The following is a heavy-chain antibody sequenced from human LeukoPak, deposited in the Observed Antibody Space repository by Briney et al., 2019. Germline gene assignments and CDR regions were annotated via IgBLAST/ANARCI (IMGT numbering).Heavy chain of an antibody. Sequence: PSETLSLTCTVSGGSISSSSYYWGWIRQPPGKELEWIGSIYYSGSTYYNPSLKSRVTISVDTSKNQFSLKLSSVTAADTAVYYCARAVDTAMVNKIYYFDYWGQGTLVTVSS. J-gene: IGHJ4*02. CDR2: IYYSGST. D-gene: IGHD5-18*01. CDR3: ARAVDTAMVNKIYYFDY. CDR1: GGSISSSSYY. V-gene: IGHV4-39*01.